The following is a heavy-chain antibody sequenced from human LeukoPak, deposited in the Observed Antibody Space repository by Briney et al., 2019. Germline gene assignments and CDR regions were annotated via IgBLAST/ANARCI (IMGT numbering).Heavy chain of an antibody. D-gene: IGHD6-19*01. CDR1: GGSVNTYY. J-gene: IGHJ4*02. Sequence: SETLSLTCSVSGGSVNTYYWSWIRQSAGKGLEWIGRISITEGTNYNPSLKSRVSMSVDASRNQVSLKLGSVTAADTAVYYCARLRRDINDWYADDCWGQGTLVTVSS. CDR3: ARLRRDINDWYADDC. CDR2: ISITEGT. V-gene: IGHV4-4*07.